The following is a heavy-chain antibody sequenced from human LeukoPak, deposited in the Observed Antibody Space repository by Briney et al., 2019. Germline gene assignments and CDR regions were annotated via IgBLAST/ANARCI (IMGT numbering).Heavy chain of an antibody. V-gene: IGHV4-38-2*01. Sequence: SETLSLTCAVSGYSISSGYYWGWIRQPPGKGLEWIGSIYHSGSTYYNPSLKSRVTISVDTSKNQFSLNLSSVTAADTAVYYCARGSGWYFYWGQGTLVTVSS. CDR3: ARGSGWYFY. D-gene: IGHD6-19*01. CDR2: IYHSGST. CDR1: GYSISSGYY. J-gene: IGHJ4*02.